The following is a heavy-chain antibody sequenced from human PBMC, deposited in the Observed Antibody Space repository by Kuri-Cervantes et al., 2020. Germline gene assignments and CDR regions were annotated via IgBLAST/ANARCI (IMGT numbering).Heavy chain of an antibody. Sequence: GGSLRLSCKGSGYSFTSYWIGWVRQMPGKGLEWMGIIYPGDSDTRYSPSFRGQVTISADKSISTAYLQWSSLKASDTAMYYCARRLSKGGGPYSFDSWGQGTLVTVSS. CDR2: IYPGDSDT. V-gene: IGHV5-51*01. D-gene: IGHD4-23*01. CDR1: GYSFTSYW. CDR3: ARRLSKGGGPYSFDS. J-gene: IGHJ4*02.